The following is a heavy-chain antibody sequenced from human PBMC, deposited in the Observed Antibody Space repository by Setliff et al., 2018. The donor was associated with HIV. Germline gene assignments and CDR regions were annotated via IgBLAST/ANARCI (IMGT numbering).Heavy chain of an antibody. D-gene: IGHD6-13*01. V-gene: IGHV4-30-4*01. Sequence: SETLSLTCTVSGASITDGNYYWSWISQPPGKGLEWIGYVYYGPDTYYNPSLESRLTISMDTTNNQFSLMLTSVTAADTATYFCGRGPRAASSGYFKDWGQGTLVTVSS. CDR2: VYYGPDT. CDR1: GASITDGNYY. CDR3: GRGPRAASSGYFKD. J-gene: IGHJ1*01.